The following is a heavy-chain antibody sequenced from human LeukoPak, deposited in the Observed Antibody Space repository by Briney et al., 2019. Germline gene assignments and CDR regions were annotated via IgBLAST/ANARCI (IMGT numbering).Heavy chain of an antibody. V-gene: IGHV4-38-2*02. J-gene: IGHJ6*02. CDR3: ARVGSSSWYAGYYYYYGMDV. D-gene: IGHD6-13*01. Sequence: SETLSLTCTVSGYSISSGYYWGWIRQPPGKGLEWIGSIYHSGSTYYNPSLKSRVTISVDTSKNQFSLKLSSVTAADTAVYYCARVGSSSWYAGYYYYYGMDVWGQGTTVTVSS. CDR2: IYHSGST. CDR1: GYSISSGYY.